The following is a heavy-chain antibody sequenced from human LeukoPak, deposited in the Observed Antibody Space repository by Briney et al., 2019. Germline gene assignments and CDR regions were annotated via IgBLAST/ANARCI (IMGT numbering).Heavy chain of an antibody. CDR3: ARGSWGEIAGRKSFEF. CDR1: EYTFTSYD. J-gene: IGHJ4*02. Sequence: ASVTVSCKASEYTFTSYDINWVRQATGQGLEWMGWMNPNSGNTGYAQKFQGRVTMTRVTSISTAYMVLNNLTSEDTAVYYCARGSWGEIAGRKSFEFWGQGSLVTVSS. D-gene: IGHD6-6*01. CDR2: MNPNSGNT. V-gene: IGHV1-8*01.